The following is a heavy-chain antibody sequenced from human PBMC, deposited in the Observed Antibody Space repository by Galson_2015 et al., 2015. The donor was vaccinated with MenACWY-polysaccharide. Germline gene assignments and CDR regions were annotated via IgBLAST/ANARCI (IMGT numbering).Heavy chain of an antibody. CDR1: GSRFSTSG. J-gene: IGHJ3*02. CDR3: AREGSRIVFHAFDT. CDR2: IQYDGSKI. Sequence: RLSCAASGSRFSTSGMHWVRQAPGKGLEWVAVIQYDGSKIVYADSVKGRFTISRDNSKNTVFLEMNTLGAEDTAVYYCAREGSRIVFHAFDTWGQGTMVTVSS. D-gene: IGHD2-15*01. V-gene: IGHV3-33*01.